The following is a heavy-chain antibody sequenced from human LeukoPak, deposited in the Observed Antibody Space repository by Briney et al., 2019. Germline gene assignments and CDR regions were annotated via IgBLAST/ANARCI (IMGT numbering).Heavy chain of an antibody. D-gene: IGHD3-22*01. CDR1: GGSISNYY. CDR2: IYYRGST. Sequence: SETLSLTCTVSGGSISNYYWSWIRQPPGKGLEWIGYIYYRGSTNYNPSLKSRVTISVDTSKNQLSLKLTSVTAADTAVYYCARDHDSSGYYYAGGWFDPWGQGTLVTVSS. J-gene: IGHJ5*02. V-gene: IGHV4-59*01. CDR3: ARDHDSSGYYYAGGWFDP.